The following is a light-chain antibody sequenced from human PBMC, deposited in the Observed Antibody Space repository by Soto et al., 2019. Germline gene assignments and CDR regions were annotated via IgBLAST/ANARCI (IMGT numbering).Light chain of an antibody. Sequence: QSVLTQPPSASGTPGQRVTISCSGSSSNIGSNSVYWYQQLPGTAPKLLIYRNNQRPSGVPARFSGSKSGTSASLAISGLRSEDAADYYCAAWDDSLSGVVFGGGTKLTLL. CDR3: AAWDDSLSGVV. V-gene: IGLV1-47*01. J-gene: IGLJ2*01. CDR1: SSNIGSNS. CDR2: RNN.